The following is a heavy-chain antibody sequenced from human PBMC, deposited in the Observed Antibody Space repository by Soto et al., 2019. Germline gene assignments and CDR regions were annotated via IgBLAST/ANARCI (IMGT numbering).Heavy chain of an antibody. D-gene: IGHD1-26*01. CDR2: ILPVFGTT. CDR1: GDTSSNYG. J-gene: IGHJ6*02. CDR3: ARDPDEVVGTDYHYYCLDV. Sequence: ASVKVSCKASGDTSSNYGVSWVRQAPGQGLEWMGGILPVFGTTTYARNFQGRITITADKSTSTVYMELTSLRSDDTATYYCARDPDEVVGTDYHYYCLDVWGQGATVTVSS. V-gene: IGHV1-69*06.